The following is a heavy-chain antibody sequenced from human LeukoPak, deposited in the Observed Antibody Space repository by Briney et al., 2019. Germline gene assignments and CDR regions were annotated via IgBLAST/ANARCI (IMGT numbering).Heavy chain of an antibody. CDR2: IIPIFGTA. Sequence: SVKVSCKASGGTFSSYAISWVRQAPGQGLEWMGGIIPIFGTANYAQKFQGRVTITADESTSTAYMELSSLRSEDTAVYYCARDLSSYDYVWGSYRGSGAFDIWGQGTVVTVSS. V-gene: IGHV1-69*13. J-gene: IGHJ3*02. CDR3: ARDLSSYDYVWGSYRGSGAFDI. CDR1: GGTFSSYA. D-gene: IGHD3-16*02.